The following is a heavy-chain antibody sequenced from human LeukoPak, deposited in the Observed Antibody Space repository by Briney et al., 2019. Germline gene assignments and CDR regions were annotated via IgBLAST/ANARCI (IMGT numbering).Heavy chain of an antibody. CDR3: TRGRGAYGWFDP. CDR2: ISSDGSNT. D-gene: IGHD3-10*01. V-gene: IGHV3-74*01. Sequence: GGSLRLSCAASGFTISSFWMHWVRKAPGKGLVWVSRISSDGSNTYYADSVKGRFTISRDTAMNTLYLHMHSLREEDTADYYCTRGRGAYGWFDPWGQGTQVTVSS. J-gene: IGHJ5*02. CDR1: GFTISSFW.